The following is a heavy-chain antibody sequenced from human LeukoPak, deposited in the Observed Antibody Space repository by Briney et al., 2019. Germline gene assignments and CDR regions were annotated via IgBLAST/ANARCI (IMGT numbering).Heavy chain of an antibody. D-gene: IGHD5-12*01. CDR2: SNPNNGDT. V-gene: IGHV1-2*02. J-gene: IGHJ5*02. CDR1: GYTFTGYY. Sequence: ASVNVSCKASGYTFTGYYMHWVRQAPGQGVEGMGWSNPNNGDTKYAQKFQGRVTMTTDRSINTGYMELSSLSSDDPAVYYRARGRSATPTITWGPGTQVTVSS. CDR3: ARGRSATPTIT.